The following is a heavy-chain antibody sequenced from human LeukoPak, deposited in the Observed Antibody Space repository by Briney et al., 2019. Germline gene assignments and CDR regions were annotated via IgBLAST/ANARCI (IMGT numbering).Heavy chain of an antibody. J-gene: IGHJ6*02. CDR1: GFTFSSYS. CDR2: ISSSSSYI. CDR3: ASESSYYYGMDV. D-gene: IGHD6-13*01. Sequence: SGGSLRLSCAASGFTFSSYSMNWVRQAPGKGLEWVSSISSSSSYIYYADPVKGRFTISRDNAKNSLYLQMNSLRAEDTAVYYCASESSYYYGMDVWGQGTTVTVSS. V-gene: IGHV3-21*01.